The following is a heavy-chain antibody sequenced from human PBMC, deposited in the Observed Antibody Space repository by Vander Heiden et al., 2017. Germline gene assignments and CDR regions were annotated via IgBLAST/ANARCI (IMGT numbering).Heavy chain of an antibody. CDR1: GFPFSRND. J-gene: IGHJ4*02. V-gene: IGHV3-23*01. CDR3: AKGGWLEY. D-gene: IGHD3-22*01. Sequence: EVQLLESGGGLVQPGGSLRLSCAAAGFPFSRNDMSWVRQAPGKRLECVSLISHSGTTYYADSVKGRFTISRDNSKHTLYLQMNSLKAEDTAVYYCAKGGWLEYWGQGTQVTVSS. CDR2: ISHSGTT.